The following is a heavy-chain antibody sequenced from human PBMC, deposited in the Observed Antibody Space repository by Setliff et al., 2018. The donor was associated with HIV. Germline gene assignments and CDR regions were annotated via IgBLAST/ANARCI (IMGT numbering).Heavy chain of an antibody. CDR2: ISYRGRT. D-gene: IGHD5-12*01. CDR3: ARPSAGGGYNYWYFDL. CDR1: GYSISNDYY. Sequence: SETLSLTCAVSGYSISNDYYWGWIRQPPGKGLEWIGSISYRGRTYYNPSLKSRLSISVDTSKNQLSLKLSSVTAADTAVYYCARPSAGGGYNYWYFDLWGRGTLVTVSS. J-gene: IGHJ2*01. V-gene: IGHV4-38-2*01.